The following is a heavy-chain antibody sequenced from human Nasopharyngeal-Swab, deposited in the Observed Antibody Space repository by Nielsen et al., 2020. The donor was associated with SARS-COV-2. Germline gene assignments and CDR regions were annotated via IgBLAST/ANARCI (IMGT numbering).Heavy chain of an antibody. CDR3: AVGYCSSSNCYREYFQH. V-gene: IGHV4-38-2*01. CDR1: GYSISSGYY. CDR2: VYQSGET. Sequence: SETLSLTRSVSGYSISSGYYWAWIRQSPEKGLEWVATVYQSGETYYNPSLRSRVTISVDTSKSQFSLKLSSVTAADTAIYYCAVGYCSSSNCYREYFQHWGQGTLVTVSS. J-gene: IGHJ1*01. D-gene: IGHD2-2*01.